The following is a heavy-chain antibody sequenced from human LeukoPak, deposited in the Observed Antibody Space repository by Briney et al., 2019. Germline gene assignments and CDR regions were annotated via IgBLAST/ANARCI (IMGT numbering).Heavy chain of an antibody. CDR1: GCSVSSGSYY. J-gene: IGHJ6*04. CDR3: ARGVPKKYYYGMDV. V-gene: IGHV4-61*01. Sequence: PSETLSLTCTVSGCSVSSGSYYWSWLRQPPGKGLEWIGYIYYSGSTNYNPSLKSRVTISVDTSKNQFSLKLSSVTAADTAVYYCARGVPKKYYYGMDVWGKGTTVTVSS. CDR2: IYYSGST.